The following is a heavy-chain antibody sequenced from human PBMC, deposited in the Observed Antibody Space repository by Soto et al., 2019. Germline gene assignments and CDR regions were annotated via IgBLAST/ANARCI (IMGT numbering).Heavy chain of an antibody. CDR2: ISSSSATI. D-gene: IGHD1-26*01. J-gene: IGHJ4*02. CDR1: GFTFSIYC. V-gene: IGHV3-48*02. Sequence: GGSLRLSCAASGFTFSIYCMNWVRQAPGRGLEWLSYISSSSATIYYTDSVKGRFTISRDNAKDSLYLQMSSLGDDDTAVYYCAREDIVGATPDYWGQGTLVTVSS. CDR3: AREDIVGATPDY.